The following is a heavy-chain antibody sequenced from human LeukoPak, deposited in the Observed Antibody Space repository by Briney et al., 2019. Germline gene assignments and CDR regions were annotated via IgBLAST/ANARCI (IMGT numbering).Heavy chain of an antibody. Sequence: ASVKVSCTASGYTFTGYYMHWVRQAPGQGLEWMGWINPNSGGTNYAQKFQGRVTMTRDTSISTAYMELSRLRSDDTAVYYCAGSNHYYDSSGYPYAFDIWGQGTMVTVSS. V-gene: IGHV1-2*02. CDR3: AGSNHYYDSSGYPYAFDI. J-gene: IGHJ3*02. CDR2: INPNSGGT. D-gene: IGHD3-22*01. CDR1: GYTFTGYY.